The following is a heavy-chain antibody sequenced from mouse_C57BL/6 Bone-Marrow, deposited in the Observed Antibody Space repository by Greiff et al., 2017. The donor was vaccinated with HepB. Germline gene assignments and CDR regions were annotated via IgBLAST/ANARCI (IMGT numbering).Heavy chain of an antibody. Sequence: EVKVVESGGGLVKPGGSLKLSCAASGFTFSSYAMSWVRQTPEKRLEWVATISDGGSYTYYPDNVKGRFTISRDNAKNNLYLQMSHLKSEDTAMYYCAREYYYAMDYWGQGTSVTVSS. CDR3: AREYYYAMDY. CDR1: GFTFSSYA. V-gene: IGHV5-4*01. CDR2: ISDGGSYT. J-gene: IGHJ4*01.